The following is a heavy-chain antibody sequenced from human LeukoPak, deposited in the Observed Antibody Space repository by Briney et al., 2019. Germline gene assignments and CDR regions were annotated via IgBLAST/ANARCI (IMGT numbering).Heavy chain of an antibody. CDR2: INNSGST. CDR3: ARGVHISAYWSSGKNAFDI. V-gene: IGHV4-59*01. CDR1: GGSISTYF. Sequence: PSETLSLTCTVSGGSISTYFWSWIRKPPGKGLGWMGVINNSGSTNYNPSLKSRVTISVDTSKNQFSLKLTSVTAADTAVYYCARGVHISAYWSSGKNAFDIWGQGTMVTVSS. D-gene: IGHD3-22*01. J-gene: IGHJ3*02.